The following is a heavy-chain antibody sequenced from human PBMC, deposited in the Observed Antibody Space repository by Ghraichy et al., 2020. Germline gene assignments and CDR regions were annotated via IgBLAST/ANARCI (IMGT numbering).Heavy chain of an antibody. CDR1: GFAFSAYA. CDR2: ILRNGGGT. V-gene: IGHV3-23*01. J-gene: IGHJ4*02. CDR3: AKDMKPHDGFYDLDY. Sequence: LSLTCAASGFAFSAYAMNWVRQAPGKGLEWVSVILRNGGGTNYADSVKGRFIISRDNSKNTLYLHMNSLRVEDTAVYYCAKDMKPHDGFYDLDYRGQGTLVTVSS. D-gene: IGHD5/OR15-5a*01.